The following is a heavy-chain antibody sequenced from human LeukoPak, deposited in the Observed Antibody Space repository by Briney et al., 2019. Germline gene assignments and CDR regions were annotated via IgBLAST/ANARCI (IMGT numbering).Heavy chain of an antibody. J-gene: IGHJ4*02. CDR3: ARHLGGSYYSPFDY. D-gene: IGHD2-15*01. CDR2: FDYSGST. Sequence: SETLSLTCAVSGCSISSNTYYWGWMPPPPGKELVGIGSFDYSGSTYYNPSLQSRVTIFDDTSKNQFSLKLTSVTAADTAVYYCARHLGGSYYSPFDYWGRGTLVTVSS. V-gene: IGHV4-39*01. CDR1: GCSISSNTYY.